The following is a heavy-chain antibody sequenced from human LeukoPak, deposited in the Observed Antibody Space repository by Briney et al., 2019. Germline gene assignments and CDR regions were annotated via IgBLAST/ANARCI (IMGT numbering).Heavy chain of an antibody. Sequence: SETLSLTCAVYGGSFSGYYWIWIPQPPGKGLEWIGEINRSGSTTYNPSLKSRVTISLDTSKNQFSLKLSSVTAADTAVYYCASSLVRADMVTGIDYWGQGTLVTVSS. CDR2: INRSGST. V-gene: IGHV4-34*01. J-gene: IGHJ4*02. CDR3: ASSLVRADMVTGIDY. D-gene: IGHD5-18*01. CDR1: GGSFSGYY.